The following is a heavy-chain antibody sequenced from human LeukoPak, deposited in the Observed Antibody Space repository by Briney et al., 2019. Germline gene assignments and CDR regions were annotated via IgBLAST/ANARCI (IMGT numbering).Heavy chain of an antibody. CDR2: IYYSGST. Sequence: SETPSLTCTVSGGSISSSSYYWGWIRQPPWKGLEWIGSIYYSGSTYYNPSLKSRVTISVDTSKNQFSLKLSSVTAADTAVYYCARARAFGSYYYYYYMDVWGKGTTVTISS. D-gene: IGHD3-3*02. V-gene: IGHV4-39*07. J-gene: IGHJ6*03. CDR1: GGSISSSSYY. CDR3: ARARAFGSYYYYYYMDV.